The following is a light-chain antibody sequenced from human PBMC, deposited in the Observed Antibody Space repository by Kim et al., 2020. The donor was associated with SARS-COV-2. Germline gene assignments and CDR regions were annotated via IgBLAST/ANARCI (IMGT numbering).Light chain of an antibody. Sequence: SYELTQSPSVSVSPGQTARITCSGDKLGDKYACWYQQKPGQSPVLVIYQDSKRPSGIPERFSGSNSGNTATLTISGTQAMDEADYYCQAWDSSTWVFGGGTQLTVL. CDR3: QAWDSSTWV. CDR2: QDS. J-gene: IGLJ3*02. CDR1: KLGDKY. V-gene: IGLV3-1*01.